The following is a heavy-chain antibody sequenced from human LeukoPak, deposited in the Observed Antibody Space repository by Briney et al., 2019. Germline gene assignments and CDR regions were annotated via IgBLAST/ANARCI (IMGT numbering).Heavy chain of an antibody. CDR3: ARSAIDAFDI. CDR1: GGSIGGYY. J-gene: IGHJ3*02. D-gene: IGHD6-25*01. Sequence: SETLSLTCTVSGGSIGGYYWSWIRQPPGKGLECIGYIYNSGSTNYNPSLKSRVSISVDTSKNQFSLKLSSVTAADTAVYYCARSAIDAFDIWGQGTMVTVSS. V-gene: IGHV4-59*08. CDR2: IYNSGST.